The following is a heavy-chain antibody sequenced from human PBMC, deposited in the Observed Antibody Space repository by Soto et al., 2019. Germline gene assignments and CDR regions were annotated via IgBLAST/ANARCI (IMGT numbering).Heavy chain of an antibody. CDR1: GDYIHVGGYY. J-gene: IGHJ4*02. CDR3: ASTSRATPGTGLDS. CDR2: IYYTGKT. Sequence: SETLSLTCSVSGDYIHVGGYYWTWIRQRPGKGLEWMGYIYYTGKTYYNPSLESRLTMSVDRSKNQFSLTLTSLTAADSAMYYCASTSRATPGTGLDSWGQGALVTVSS. V-gene: IGHV4-31*03.